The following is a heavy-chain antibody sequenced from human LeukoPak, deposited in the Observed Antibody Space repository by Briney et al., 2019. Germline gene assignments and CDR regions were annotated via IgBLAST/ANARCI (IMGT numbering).Heavy chain of an antibody. CDR1: GYIFTNYG. D-gene: IGHD6-13*01. CDR2: ISANNGET. J-gene: IGHJ5*02. CDR3: ARASTRAAATGYDP. V-gene: IGHV1-18*01. Sequence: ASVKVSCRASGYIFTNYGITWVRQAPGQGLEWMSWISANNGETNFAQKFQGRVTMMTDSSTSTAYMELRSLTSGDTAVYYCARASTRAAATGYDPWGQGSLVTVSS.